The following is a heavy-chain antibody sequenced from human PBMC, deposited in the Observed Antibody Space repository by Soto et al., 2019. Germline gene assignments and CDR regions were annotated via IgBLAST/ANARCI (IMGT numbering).Heavy chain of an antibody. CDR2: IDPSDSYT. J-gene: IGHJ6*02. CDR1: GYSFTSYW. V-gene: IGHV5-10-1*01. Sequence: GESLKISCXGSGYSFTSYWISWVRQMPGKGLEWMGRIDPSDSYTNYSPSFQGHVTISADKSISTAYLQWSSLKASDTAMYYCARNWSYYYGSGSRDYGMDVWGQGTTVTVSS. CDR3: ARNWSYYYGSGSRDYGMDV. D-gene: IGHD3-10*01.